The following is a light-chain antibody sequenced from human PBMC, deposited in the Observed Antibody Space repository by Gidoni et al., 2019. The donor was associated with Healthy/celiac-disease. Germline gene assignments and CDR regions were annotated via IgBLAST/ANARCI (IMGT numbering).Light chain of an antibody. J-gene: IGKJ1*01. CDR3: QQSYSTPWT. Sequence: DIQMTQSPSSLSASVGDRVTITFRASQNISNYVNWYQQKPGKAPKLLIYSASSLQSGVPSRFSGSGSGTDFTLTISSLQPEDFATYYCQQSYSTPWTFGQGTKVEIK. CDR2: SAS. V-gene: IGKV1-39*01. CDR1: QNISNY.